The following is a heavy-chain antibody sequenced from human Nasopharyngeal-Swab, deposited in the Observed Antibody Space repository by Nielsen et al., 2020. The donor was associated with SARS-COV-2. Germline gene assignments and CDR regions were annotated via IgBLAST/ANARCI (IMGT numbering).Heavy chain of an antibody. CDR3: AKDRGDYDYIWGSYRGGFDY. J-gene: IGHJ4*02. D-gene: IGHD3-16*02. V-gene: IGHV3-23*01. Sequence: WIRQPPGKGLEWVAAIVGSGDISGSGGSTYYADSVKGRFTISRDNSKNTLSLQMNSLRAEDTAVYYCAKDRGDYDYIWGSYRGGFDYWGQGTLVTVSS. CDR2: IVGSGDISGSGGST.